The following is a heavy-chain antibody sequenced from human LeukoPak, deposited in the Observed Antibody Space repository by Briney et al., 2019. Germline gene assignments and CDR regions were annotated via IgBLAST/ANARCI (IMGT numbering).Heavy chain of an antibody. Sequence: GGSLRLSCAGSGFTFSRSVMHWVRQAPGKGLEWVAAISYDGSNKNYADSAKGRFTISRDNSKNTVYLEMNSLRGEDTAVYYCAREQGLRLWDYWGQGTLVTVSP. CDR1: GFTFSRSV. D-gene: IGHD4-17*01. CDR2: ISYDGSNK. J-gene: IGHJ4*02. CDR3: AREQGLRLWDY. V-gene: IGHV3-30-3*01.